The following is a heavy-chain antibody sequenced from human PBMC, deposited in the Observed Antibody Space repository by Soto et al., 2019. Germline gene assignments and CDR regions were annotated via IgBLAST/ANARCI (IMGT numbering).Heavy chain of an antibody. CDR1: GFTFYTYA. V-gene: IGHV3-23*05. J-gene: IGHJ5*01. Sequence: GGSLRLSCEASGFTFYTYAMIWVRQAPGKGLEWVTAIDSDGTDTYYADFVKGRFTVSRDNSKNTLYLQMRSLTAEATPLYYCAKGRLAVGSDWFDSWGPGTLVTVSS. CDR3: AKGRLAVGSDWFDS. D-gene: IGHD1-26*01. CDR2: IDSDGTDT.